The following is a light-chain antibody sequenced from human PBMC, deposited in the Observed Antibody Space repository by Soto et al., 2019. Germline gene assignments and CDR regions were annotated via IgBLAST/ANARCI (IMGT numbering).Light chain of an antibody. CDR3: SSYAGSNIV. V-gene: IGLV2-8*01. CDR2: EVN. CDR1: SSDVGGYNY. Sequence: QSALTQPPSASGSPGQSVTISCTGTSSDVGGYNYVSWYQQHPGKSPKLMIYEVNKRPSGVPDRFSGSKSGNTASLTVSGLQAGDEADYYCSSYAGSNIVFGGGTKLPVL. J-gene: IGLJ2*01.